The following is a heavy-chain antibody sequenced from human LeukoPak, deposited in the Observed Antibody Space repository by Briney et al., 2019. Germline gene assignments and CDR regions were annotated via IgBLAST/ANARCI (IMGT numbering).Heavy chain of an antibody. CDR3: AGKTYFDWLLDY. Sequence: GGSLRLSCAASGFTFSHCTMNWVCQAPGKGLEWVSSISGSSNYIYYADSVKGRFTISRDNAKNSLYLQMNSLRAEDTAVYYCAGKTYFDWLLDYWGQGTLVTVSS. J-gene: IGHJ4*02. CDR1: GFTFSHCT. V-gene: IGHV3-21*01. D-gene: IGHD3-9*01. CDR2: ISGSSNYI.